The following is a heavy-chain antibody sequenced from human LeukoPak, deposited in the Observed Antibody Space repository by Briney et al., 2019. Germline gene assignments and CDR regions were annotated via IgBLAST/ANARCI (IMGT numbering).Heavy chain of an antibody. D-gene: IGHD3-10*01. J-gene: IGHJ4*02. CDR3: AKRAENYGSGSYYQGLLL. CDR1: GFTFSNYG. Sequence: GRSLRLSCAASGFTFSNYGMHWVRQAPGKGLEWVALLVYDGFYKYYADSVKGRFTISRDDSRNTLYLQLSSLRAEDTAVYCCAKRAENYGSGSYYQGLLLWGQGTLVTVSS. CDR2: LVYDGFYK. V-gene: IGHV3-30*18.